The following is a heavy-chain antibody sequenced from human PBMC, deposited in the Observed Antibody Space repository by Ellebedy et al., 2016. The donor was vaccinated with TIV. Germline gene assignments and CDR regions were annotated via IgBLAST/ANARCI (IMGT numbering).Heavy chain of an antibody. J-gene: IGHJ2*01. CDR3: AKKSTTGATWYFDL. V-gene: IGHV3-53*01. Sequence: GESLKISCAVSGFSVSNHYMSWVRQGPGKGLEWVSGIYSGGGKYYADSVRGRFTISRDRSKKTLYLQMDSLRAEDTAVYYCAKKSTTGATWYFDLWGRGTLVTVSS. D-gene: IGHD1-1*01. CDR2: IYSGGGK. CDR1: GFSVSNHY.